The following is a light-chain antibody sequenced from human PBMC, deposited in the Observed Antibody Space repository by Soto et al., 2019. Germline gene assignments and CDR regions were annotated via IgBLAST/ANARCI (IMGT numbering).Light chain of an antibody. Sequence: HSALTQPRSVSGSPGQSVTISCTGTSSDVAAYNYVSWYQQHPGKAPKLLICDVSSRPSGVPDRFSGSKSGNTASLTISGLQPEDEGDYYCSSYTSTSTPWVFGGGTKLTVL. CDR3: SSYTSTSTPWV. J-gene: IGLJ3*02. CDR2: DVS. V-gene: IGLV2-11*01. CDR1: SSDVAAYNY.